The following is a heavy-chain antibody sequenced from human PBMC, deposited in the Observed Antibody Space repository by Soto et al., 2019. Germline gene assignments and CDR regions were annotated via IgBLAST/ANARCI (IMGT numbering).Heavy chain of an antibody. CDR2: INHSGST. CDR3: AREAFEGDFWSGYYRYYGMDV. J-gene: IGHJ6*02. V-gene: IGHV4-34*01. Sequence: SETLSLTCAVYGGSFSGYYWSWIRQPPGKGLEWIGEINHSGSTNYNPSLKSRVTISVDTSKNQFSMKLSSVTAADTAVYYCAREAFEGDFWSGYYRYYGMDVWGQGTTVTV. D-gene: IGHD3-3*01. CDR1: GGSFSGYY.